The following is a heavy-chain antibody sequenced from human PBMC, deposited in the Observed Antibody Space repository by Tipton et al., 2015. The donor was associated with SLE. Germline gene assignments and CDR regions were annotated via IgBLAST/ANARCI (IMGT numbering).Heavy chain of an antibody. CDR2: IYYSGST. D-gene: IGHD7-27*01. Sequence: TLSFTCTVSGGSISSSSYYWAWIRQPPGKGLEWIGSIYYSGSTYYNPSLESRVTISVDTSKNQFSLKLSSVTAADTAVFYCAHANWGTNFDYWGQGTLVTVSS. CDR3: AHANWGTNFDY. CDR1: GGSISSSSYY. V-gene: IGHV4-39*07. J-gene: IGHJ4*02.